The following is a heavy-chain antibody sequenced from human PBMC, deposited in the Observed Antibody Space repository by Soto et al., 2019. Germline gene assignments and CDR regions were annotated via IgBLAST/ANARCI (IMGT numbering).Heavy chain of an antibody. J-gene: IGHJ6*02. Sequence: PGESQKISCKFSVYDFSNYWIGGLRQKAGNCLEWMVIIYPGDPDPRYSPSFQGQVTISADKSISTAYLQWGSLEASDTAKYYCARRGDGYNAGYYYGLDVWGQGTTVTVSS. CDR1: VYDFSNYW. CDR2: IYPGDPDP. D-gene: IGHD5-12*01. CDR3: ARRGDGYNAGYYYGLDV. V-gene: IGHV5-51*01.